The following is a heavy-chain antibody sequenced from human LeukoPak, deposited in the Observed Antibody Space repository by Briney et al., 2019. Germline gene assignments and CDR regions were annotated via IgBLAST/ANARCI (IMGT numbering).Heavy chain of an antibody. CDR1: GFTFTSSA. J-gene: IGHJ3*02. V-gene: IGHV1-58*02. D-gene: IGHD3-3*01. Sequence: GASVKVSCKASGFTFTSSAMQWVRQARGQCLEWIGWIVVGSGNTNYAQKFQERVTITRDMSTSTAYMELSSLRSEDTAVYYCAADRSYDFWSGYYTRAFDIWGQGTMVTVSS. CDR3: AADRSYDFWSGYYTRAFDI. CDR2: IVVGSGNT.